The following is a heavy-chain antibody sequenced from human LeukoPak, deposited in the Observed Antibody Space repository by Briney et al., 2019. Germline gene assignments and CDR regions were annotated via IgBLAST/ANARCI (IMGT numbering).Heavy chain of an antibody. CDR2: ISSRGGII. CDR1: RFTFSDYF. CDR3: ARHIMESTTATYDC. J-gene: IGHJ4*02. Sequence: GGSLRLSCAASRFTFSDYFCSWVHQAPGKGPEWVSYISSRGGIIHNADAVKGRFTTSRDNAAKTLYLQKKTLRAEGTAMYYCARHIMESTTATYDCWGQGTLVTVSS. D-gene: IGHD1-26*01. V-gene: IGHV3-11*01.